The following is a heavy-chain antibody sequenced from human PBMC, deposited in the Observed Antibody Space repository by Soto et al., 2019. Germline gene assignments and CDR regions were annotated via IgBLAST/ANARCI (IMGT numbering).Heavy chain of an antibody. J-gene: IGHJ4*02. V-gene: IGHV4-31*03. D-gene: IGHD1-1*01. CDR2: IYYTGNT. CDR1: GGSISSGGTGSY. Sequence: QVQLQELGPGLVKPSQTLSLTCTVSGGSISSGGTGSYWTWIRQLPGKGLEWIGYIYYTGNTYYNPSLKSRPTISIDPSENQFSLKLTSVTAADTPVYFCASGHDAYKVRYWGQGTLVTVSS. CDR3: ASGHDAYKVRY.